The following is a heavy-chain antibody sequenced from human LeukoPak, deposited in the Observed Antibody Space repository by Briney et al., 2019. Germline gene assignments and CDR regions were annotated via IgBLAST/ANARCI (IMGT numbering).Heavy chain of an antibody. Sequence: VASVNVSCKASGGTFSIYAMSWVRQAPGKGLEWVSAISGSGGSTYYADSVKGRFTISRDNSKNTLYLQMNSLRAEDTAVYYCAKSRAYGDYVGDAFDIWGQGTMVTVSS. D-gene: IGHD4-17*01. J-gene: IGHJ3*02. CDR1: GGTFSIYA. CDR2: ISGSGGST. CDR3: AKSRAYGDYVGDAFDI. V-gene: IGHV3-23*01.